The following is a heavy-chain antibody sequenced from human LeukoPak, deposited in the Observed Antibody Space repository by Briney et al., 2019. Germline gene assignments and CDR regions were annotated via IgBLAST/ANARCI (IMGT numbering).Heavy chain of an antibody. CDR3: ARDRGGVYCSSTSCYYDAFDI. CDR2: ISYDGSNK. J-gene: IGHJ3*02. D-gene: IGHD2-2*01. V-gene: IGHV3-30-3*01. CDR1: GFTFSSYA. Sequence: GGSLRLSCAASGFTFSSYAMHWVRQAPGKGLEWVAVISYDGSNKYYADSVKGRFTISRDNSKNTLYLQMNSLRAEDTAVYHCARDRGGVYCSSTSCYYDAFDIWGQGTMVTVSS.